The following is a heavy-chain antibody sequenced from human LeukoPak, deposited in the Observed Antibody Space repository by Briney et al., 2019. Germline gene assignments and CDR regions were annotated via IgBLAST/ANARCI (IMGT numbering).Heavy chain of an antibody. J-gene: IGHJ1*01. CDR3: ARDSGDYDGYFQH. Sequence: ASVKVSCKASGYTFTSYYMHWVRQAPGQGLEWMGWINPNSGGTNYAQKFQGRVTMTRDTSISTAYMELSRLRSDDTAVYYCARDSGDYDGYFQHWGQGTLVTVSS. V-gene: IGHV1-2*02. CDR1: GYTFTSYY. CDR2: INPNSGGT. D-gene: IGHD4-23*01.